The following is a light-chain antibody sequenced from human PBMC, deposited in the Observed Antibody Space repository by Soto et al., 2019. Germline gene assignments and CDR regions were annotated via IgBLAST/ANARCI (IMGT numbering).Light chain of an antibody. CDR2: GAS. V-gene: IGKV3-20*01. CDR1: QSINSRY. CDR3: QQFDSYPRYT. Sequence: EIVLTQSPGTLSSSPGERATLSCRASQSINSRYLAWYQQKPGQAPRLLIYGASSRDTGITERFSGSGSGTEFTLTISRLEPEDFAVDYCQQFDSYPRYTFGPGTKVDIK. J-gene: IGKJ3*01.